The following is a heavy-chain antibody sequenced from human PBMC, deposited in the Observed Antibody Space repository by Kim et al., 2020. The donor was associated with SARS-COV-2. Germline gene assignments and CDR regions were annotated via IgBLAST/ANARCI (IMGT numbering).Heavy chain of an antibody. Sequence: LSLTCAASGFTFSSYAMHWVRQAPGKGLEWVAVISYDGSNKYYADSVKGRFTISRDNSKNALYLQMNSLRAEDTAVYYCASITMVRGPDAFDIWGPG. V-gene: IGHV3-30*04. D-gene: IGHD3-10*01. CDR2: ISYDGSNK. J-gene: IGHJ3*02. CDR3: ASITMVRGPDAFDI. CDR1: GFTFSSYA.